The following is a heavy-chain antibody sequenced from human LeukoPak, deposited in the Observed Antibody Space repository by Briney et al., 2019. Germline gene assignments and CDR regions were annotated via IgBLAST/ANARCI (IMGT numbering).Heavy chain of an antibody. J-gene: IGHJ4*02. Sequence: GASVKVSCKASGYTFTSYDINWVRRATGQGLEWMGWMNPNSGNTGYAQKFQGRVTMTRNTSISTAYMELSSLRSEDTAVYYCAREEQWLVRYFDYWGQGTLVTVSS. D-gene: IGHD6-19*01. CDR2: MNPNSGNT. V-gene: IGHV1-8*01. CDR1: GYTFTSYD. CDR3: AREEQWLVRYFDY.